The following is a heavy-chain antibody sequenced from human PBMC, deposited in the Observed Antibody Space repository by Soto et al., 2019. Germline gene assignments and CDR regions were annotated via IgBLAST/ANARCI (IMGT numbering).Heavy chain of an antibody. CDR2: ISPIFGTA. J-gene: IGHJ6*02. CDR1: GGTFSSYA. Sequence: QVQLVQSGAEVKKPGSSVMVSCTASGGTFSSYAISWVRQAPGQGLEWMGGISPIFGTANYAQKFQGRVTITADESTSTAYMELSGLRSEDTAVYYGARMARGVTYYYDGMDVWGQGTTVTVSS. D-gene: IGHD3-10*01. CDR3: ARMARGVTYYYDGMDV. V-gene: IGHV1-69*01.